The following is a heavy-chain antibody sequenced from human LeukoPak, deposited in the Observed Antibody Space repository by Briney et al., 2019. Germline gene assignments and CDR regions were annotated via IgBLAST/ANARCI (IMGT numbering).Heavy chain of an antibody. J-gene: IGHJ6*02. CDR1: GYTFTSYD. V-gene: IGHV1-8*01. D-gene: IGHD1/OR15-1a*01. CDR3: ARAGSRTTPIGV. CDR2: MSPNSGDT. Sequence: AASVKVSCKASGYTFTSYDFNWVRQATGQRPEWMGWMSPNSGDTGYAQKFQDRVTMTRNTSISTAYMELSSLRSDDTAVYYCARAGSRTTPIGVWGQGTTVTVSS.